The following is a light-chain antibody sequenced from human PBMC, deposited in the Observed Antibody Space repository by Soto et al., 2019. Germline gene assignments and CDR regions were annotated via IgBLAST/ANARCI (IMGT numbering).Light chain of an antibody. CDR2: DAS. V-gene: IGKV3-15*01. CDR3: QQYNTWPLT. Sequence: ETVMTQSPATLSVSPGERPTLSCRASQSVSSDLAWYQQKPGQAPRLLIYDASTRATGIPARFSGSGFGTEFTLTISSLQSEDFAVYYCQQYNTWPLTFGAGTKVDIK. J-gene: IGKJ3*01. CDR1: QSVSSD.